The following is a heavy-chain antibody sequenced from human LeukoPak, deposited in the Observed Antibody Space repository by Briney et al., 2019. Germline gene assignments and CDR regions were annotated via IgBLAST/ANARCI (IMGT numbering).Heavy chain of an antibody. J-gene: IGHJ4*02. CDR1: GGTFSSYA. V-gene: IGHV1-69*04. CDR3: ATPETKYSSSWYPRSGFDY. CDR2: IIPILGIA. Sequence: SVKVPCKASGGTFSSYAISWVRQAPGQGLEWMERIIPILGIANYAQKFQGRVTMTEDTSTDTAYMELSSLRSEDTAVYYCATPETKYSSSWYPRSGFDYWGQGTLVTVSS. D-gene: IGHD6-13*01.